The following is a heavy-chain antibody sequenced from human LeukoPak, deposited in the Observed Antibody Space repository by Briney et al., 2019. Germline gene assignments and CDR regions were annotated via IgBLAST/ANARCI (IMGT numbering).Heavy chain of an antibody. CDR3: AGRRGFRGPFDY. CDR2: IYPSGTT. J-gene: IGHJ4*02. Sequence: NTSETLSLTCSVSGGSVSSYYWSWIRQPAGKGLEWIGRIYPSGTTHYNPSLKSRVTMSVDTSKNQFSLKLSSVTAADTAVYYCAGRRGFRGPFDYWGQGTLVTVSS. CDR1: GGSVSSYY. V-gene: IGHV4-4*07.